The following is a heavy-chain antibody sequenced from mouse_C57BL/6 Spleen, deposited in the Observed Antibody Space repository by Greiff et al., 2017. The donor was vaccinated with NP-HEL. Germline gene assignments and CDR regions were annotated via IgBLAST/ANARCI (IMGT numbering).Heavy chain of an antibody. J-gene: IGHJ4*01. CDR2: IWSGGST. CDR3: ASHYYDYDYYAMDY. CDR1: GFSLTSYG. D-gene: IGHD2-4*01. V-gene: IGHV2-2*01. Sequence: VQLQQSGPGLVQPSQSLSITCTVSGFSLTSYGVHWVRQSPGKGLEWLGVIWSGGSTDYNAAFISRLSISKDNSKSQVFVKMNSLQADDTAIYYCASHYYDYDYYAMDYWGQGTSVTVSS.